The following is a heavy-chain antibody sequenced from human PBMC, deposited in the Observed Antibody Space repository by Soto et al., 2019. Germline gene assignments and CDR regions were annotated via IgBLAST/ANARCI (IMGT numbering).Heavy chain of an antibody. D-gene: IGHD5-18*01. Sequence: GASVKVSCKASGGTFSSYTISWVRQAPGQGLEWMRRIIPILGIANYAQKFQGRVTMTTDKSTSTAYMELSRLKSDDTAVYYCARAPPPHTAMVTEGRFYYYYGMDVWGQGTTVTVSS. CDR2: IIPILGIA. J-gene: IGHJ6*02. CDR1: GGTFSSYT. V-gene: IGHV1-69*02. CDR3: ARAPPPHTAMVTEGRFYYYYGMDV.